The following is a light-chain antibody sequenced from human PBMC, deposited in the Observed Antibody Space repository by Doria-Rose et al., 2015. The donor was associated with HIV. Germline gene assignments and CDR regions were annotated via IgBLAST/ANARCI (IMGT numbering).Light chain of an antibody. CDR2: DSN. Sequence: PGQKVTISCSGSSSNIGNNYVSWYQQLPGTAPKLLIYDSNKRPSGIPDRFSGSKSGTSATLGITGLQTGDEADYYCGTWDSSLTVGVFGGGTKLTVL. J-gene: IGLJ3*02. CDR3: GTWDSSLTVGV. V-gene: IGLV1-51*01. CDR1: SSNIGNNY.